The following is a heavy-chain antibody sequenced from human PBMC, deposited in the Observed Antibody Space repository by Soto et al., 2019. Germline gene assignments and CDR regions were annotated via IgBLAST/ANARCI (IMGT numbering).Heavy chain of an antibody. CDR2: IYYSGST. CDR1: GGSISSGDYY. D-gene: IGHD2-15*01. J-gene: IGHJ3*02. CDR3: ARGNGGNQDTFDI. V-gene: IGHV4-30-4*01. Sequence: QVQLQESGPGLVKPSQTLSLTCTVSGGSISSGDYYWSWIRQPPGKGLEWIGYIYYSGSTYYNPSRKSRVTISVDTSKNQFSLKLSSVTAADTAVYYCARGNGGNQDTFDIWGQGTMVTVSS.